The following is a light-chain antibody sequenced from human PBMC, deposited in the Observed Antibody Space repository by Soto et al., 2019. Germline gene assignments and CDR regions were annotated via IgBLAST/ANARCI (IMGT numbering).Light chain of an antibody. CDR2: EGT. CDR3: CSYAGSRHYV. CDR1: SSDVGSYNL. Sequence: QSALTQPASVSGSTGRSITISCTGASSDVGSYNLVSWYQQHPGKAPKFVIYEGTKRPSGVSNRFSGSKSGNTASLTISGLQAEDAADYYCCSYAGSRHYVFGTGTKVTV. V-gene: IGLV2-23*01. J-gene: IGLJ1*01.